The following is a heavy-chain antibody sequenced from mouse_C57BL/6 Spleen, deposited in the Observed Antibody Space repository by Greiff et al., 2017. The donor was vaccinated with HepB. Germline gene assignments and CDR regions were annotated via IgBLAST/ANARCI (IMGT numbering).Heavy chain of an antibody. V-gene: IGHV1-82*01. D-gene: IGHD1-1*01. Sequence: VQLQQSGPELVKPGASVKISCKASGYAFSSSWMNWVKQRPGKGLEWIGRIYPGDGDTNYNGKFKGKATLTADKSSSTAYMQLSSLTSEDSAVYFCARGTRVVAPDYWGQGTTLTVSS. J-gene: IGHJ2*01. CDR3: ARGTRVVAPDY. CDR1: GYAFSSSW. CDR2: IYPGDGDT.